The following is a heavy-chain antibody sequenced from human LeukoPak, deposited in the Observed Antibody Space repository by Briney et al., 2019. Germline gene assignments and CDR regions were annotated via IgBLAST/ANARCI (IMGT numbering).Heavy chain of an antibody. D-gene: IGHD3-10*01. Sequence: SETLSLTCAVYGGSFSGYYWSWIRQPPGKGLEWIGEINHSGSTNYNPSLKSRVTISVDTSKNQFSLKLSSVTAADTAVYYCARMIWFGELIDYWGQGTLVTVSS. CDR3: ARMIWFGELIDY. CDR2: INHSGST. V-gene: IGHV4-34*01. J-gene: IGHJ4*02. CDR1: GGSFSGYY.